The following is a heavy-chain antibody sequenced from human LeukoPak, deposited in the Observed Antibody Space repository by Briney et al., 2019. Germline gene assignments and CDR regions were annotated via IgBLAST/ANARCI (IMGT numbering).Heavy chain of an antibody. CDR2: IYYSGST. Sequence: SETLSLTCVVSGGSISSTSYYWGWIRQPPGKGLEWIGSIYYSGSTYYSPSLKSRVTISVDTSKNQFSLKLSSVTAADTAVYYCARGGAGNWFDPWGQGTLVTVSS. J-gene: IGHJ5*02. D-gene: IGHD3-10*01. V-gene: IGHV4-39*07. CDR3: ARGGAGNWFDP. CDR1: GGSISSTSYY.